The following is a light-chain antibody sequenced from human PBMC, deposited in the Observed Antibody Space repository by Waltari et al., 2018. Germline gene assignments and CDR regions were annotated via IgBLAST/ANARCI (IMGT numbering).Light chain of an antibody. J-gene: IGLJ3*02. V-gene: IGLV3-1*01. Sequence: SYELTQPPSVSVSAGQTASLTCSGDRLGNKYVSWYLQKAGQSPVLVIYQDTERPSGIPGRVSGSNSGNTATLTITGTQGVDEADYYCQVWDSTNGVFGGGTKLTVL. CDR1: RLGNKY. CDR3: QVWDSTNGV. CDR2: QDT.